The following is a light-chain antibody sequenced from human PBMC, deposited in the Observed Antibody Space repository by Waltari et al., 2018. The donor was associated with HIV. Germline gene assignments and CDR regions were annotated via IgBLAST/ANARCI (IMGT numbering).Light chain of an antibody. CDR3: GADHGSGSNFAVV. CDR1: SGHNHYE. Sequence: QPVLTQSPSASASLRASVTLTCTLTSGHNHYEVDWYTQKPGTGPRFLMRVGTGGIVGSKGDGIPDRFSVLGSGLNRYLTIKNIQEDDESDYHCGADHGSGSNFAVVFGGGTKLAVL. CDR2: VGTGGIVG. V-gene: IGLV9-49*03. J-gene: IGLJ2*01.